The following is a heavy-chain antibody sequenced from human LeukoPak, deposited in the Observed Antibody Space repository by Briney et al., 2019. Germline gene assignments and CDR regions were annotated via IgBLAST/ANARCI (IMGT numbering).Heavy chain of an antibody. CDR1: GFTFSSYA. D-gene: IGHD6-13*01. CDR2: ISGSGGST. Sequence: GGSLRLPCAASGFTFSSYAMSWVRQAPGKGLEWVSAISGSGGSTYYADSVKGRFTISRDNSKNTLYLQMNSLRAEDTAVYYCAKDRYSSSWYENWFDPWGQGTLVTVSS. J-gene: IGHJ5*02. CDR3: AKDRYSSSWYENWFDP. V-gene: IGHV3-23*01.